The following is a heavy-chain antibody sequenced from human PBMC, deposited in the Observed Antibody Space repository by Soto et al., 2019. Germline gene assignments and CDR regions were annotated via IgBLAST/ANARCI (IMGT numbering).Heavy chain of an antibody. Sequence: GGSLRLSCAASGFTFSSSNMHWVRQAPGKGLEYVSSISSNGGTTYYGNSVKGRFTISRDNSKNTLYLQMGSLRAEDMAVYYCVRRVSGNYDYWGQGTLVTVSS. V-gene: IGHV3-64*01. CDR1: GFTFSSSN. CDR3: VRRVSGNYDY. CDR2: ISSNGGTT. J-gene: IGHJ4*02. D-gene: IGHD1-7*01.